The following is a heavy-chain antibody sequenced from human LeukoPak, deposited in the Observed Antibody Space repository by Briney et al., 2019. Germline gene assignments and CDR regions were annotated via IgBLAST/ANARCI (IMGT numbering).Heavy chain of an antibody. V-gene: IGHV1-69*13. CDR2: IIPIFGTA. Sequence: SVKVSCKASGGTFSSYAISWVRQAPGQGLEWMGGIIPIFGTANYAQKFQGRVMITADESTSTAYMELSSLRSEDTAVYYCARGRTDYYGSGSYWPLFDYWGQGTLVTVSS. CDR1: GGTFSSYA. D-gene: IGHD3-10*01. CDR3: ARGRTDYYGSGSYWPLFDY. J-gene: IGHJ4*02.